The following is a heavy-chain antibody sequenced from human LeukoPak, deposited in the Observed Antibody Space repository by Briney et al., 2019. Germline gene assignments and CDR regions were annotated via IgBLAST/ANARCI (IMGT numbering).Heavy chain of an antibody. D-gene: IGHD2-8*01. V-gene: IGHV3-7*01. CDR2: IRRDGTQE. Sequence: GGFLRLSCAASGFTFSSYAMHWVRQAPGKGLEWVANIRRDGTQEHYVDSVEGRFTISRDDAKNSLFLQMNSLRAEDTAVYYCARDSTQYDNGVYFDVHDIWGQGTMVTVSS. CDR3: ARDSTQYDNGVYFDVHDI. J-gene: IGHJ3*02. CDR1: GFTFSSYA.